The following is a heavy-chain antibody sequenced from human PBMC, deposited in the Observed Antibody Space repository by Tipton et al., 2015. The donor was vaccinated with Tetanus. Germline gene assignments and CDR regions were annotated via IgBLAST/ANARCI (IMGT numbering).Heavy chain of an antibody. D-gene: IGHD4-11*01. CDR2: IYSGGST. CDR3: GRFLGSNYRYYAMDV. V-gene: IGHV3-53*05. Sequence: SLRLSCAASGFTVSSNYMSWVRQAPGKGLEWVSVIYSGGSTYYADSVKGRFTISRDNSKNTLYLQMNSLRAEDTAVYYCGRFLGSNYRYYAMDVWGQGTTVTVSS. CDR1: GFTVSSNY. J-gene: IGHJ6*02.